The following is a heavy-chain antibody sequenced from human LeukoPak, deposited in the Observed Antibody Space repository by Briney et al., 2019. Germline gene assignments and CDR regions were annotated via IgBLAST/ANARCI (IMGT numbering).Heavy chain of an antibody. CDR2: IWYDGSNK. Sequence: GGSLRLSCAASGFTFSSYGMHWVRQAPGKGGEWVAVIWYDGSNKYYADSVKGRFTISRDNSQNTLYLQMKSLRAEDTAAYYCAKASAPYDIARALDLWGRGTLVTVSS. V-gene: IGHV3-33*06. D-gene: IGHD3-16*01. J-gene: IGHJ2*01. CDR1: GFTFSSYG. CDR3: AKASAPYDIARALDL.